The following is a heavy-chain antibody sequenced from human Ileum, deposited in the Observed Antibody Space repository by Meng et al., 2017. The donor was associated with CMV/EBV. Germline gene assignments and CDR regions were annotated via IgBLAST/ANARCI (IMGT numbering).Heavy chain of an antibody. Sequence: GGSLRLSCAASGFTVSSNYMSWVRQAPGKGLEWVSVIYSGGGTDYADSVKGRFTIPRDNSKNTLYLQMSSLRPEDTAVYYCARDPRIYFYFGMDVWGQGTTVTVSS. CDR1: GFTVSSNY. CDR2: IYSGGGT. V-gene: IGHV3-66*02. CDR3: ARDPRIYFYFGMDV. J-gene: IGHJ6*02.